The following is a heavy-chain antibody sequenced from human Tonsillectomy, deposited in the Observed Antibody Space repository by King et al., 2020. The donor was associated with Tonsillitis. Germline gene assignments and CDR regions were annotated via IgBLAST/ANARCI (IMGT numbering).Heavy chain of an antibody. CDR1: GGTFSSYA. Sequence: QLVQSGAEVKKPGSSVKVSCKASGGTFSSYAISWVRQAPGQGLEWMGGIIPIFGTANYAQKYQGRVTITADASTSTAYMELSSLRSEDTAVYYCARGGITVVRGVMHRSTWCDPWGQGTLLTVSS. CDR2: IIPIFGTA. CDR3: ARGGITVVRGVMHRSTWCDP. V-gene: IGHV1-69*12. J-gene: IGHJ5*02. D-gene: IGHD3-10*01.